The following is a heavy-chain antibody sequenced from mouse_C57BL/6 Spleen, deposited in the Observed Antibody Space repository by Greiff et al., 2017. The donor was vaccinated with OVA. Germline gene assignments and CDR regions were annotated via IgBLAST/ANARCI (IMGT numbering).Heavy chain of an antibody. Sequence: QVQLKQSGPGLVQPSQSLSITCTVSGFSLTSYGVHWVRQSPGKGLEWLGVIWRGGSTDYNAAFISRLSISKDNSKSQVFFKMISLQADDTAIYYCALYDEDAMDYWGQGTSVTVSS. CDR3: ALYDEDAMDY. CDR2: IWRGGST. CDR1: GFSLTSYG. D-gene: IGHD2-12*01. V-gene: IGHV2-2*01. J-gene: IGHJ4*01.